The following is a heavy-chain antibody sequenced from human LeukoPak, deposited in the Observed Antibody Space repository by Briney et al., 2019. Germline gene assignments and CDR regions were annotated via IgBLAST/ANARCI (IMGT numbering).Heavy chain of an antibody. V-gene: IGHV3-7*01. CDR3: ARDLNWETY. CDR1: GFTFSSYW. CDR2: IKTDGSLI. Sequence: GGSLRLSCVASGFTFSSYWMTWVRQAPGKGLEWVANIKTDGSLIYYVDSVKGRFIISRDNAKNSLFLEMTSLRVEDTAVYYCARDLNWETYWGQGTLVSVSS. J-gene: IGHJ4*02. D-gene: IGHD7-27*01.